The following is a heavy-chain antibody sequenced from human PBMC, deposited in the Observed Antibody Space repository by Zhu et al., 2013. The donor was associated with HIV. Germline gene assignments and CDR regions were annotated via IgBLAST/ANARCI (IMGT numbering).Heavy chain of an antibody. J-gene: IGHJ6*03. Sequence: QVQLVQSGAEVKKPGASVKVSCKASGYTFTGYYMHWVRQAPGQGLEWMGWINPNSGGTNYAQKFQGRVTMTRDTSISTAYMELSRLRSDDTAVYYCARDYAPPTQSIYNYGDYVGSNYYMDVWGKGTTVTVSS. CDR2: INPNSGGT. V-gene: IGHV1-2*02. D-gene: IGHD4-17*01. CDR1: GYTFTGYY. CDR3: ARDYAPPTQSIYNYGDYVGSNYYMDV.